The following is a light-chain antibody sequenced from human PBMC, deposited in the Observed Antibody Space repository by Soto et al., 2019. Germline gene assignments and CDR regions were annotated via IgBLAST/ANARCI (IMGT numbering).Light chain of an antibody. CDR3: CSYAGSYTVV. CDR2: GVT. V-gene: IGLV2-14*03. J-gene: IGLJ2*01. Sequence: QSALTQPTSVSGSPGQSITISCTGNHNDIGTYDYVSWYQQHPGRAPRLLIYGVTTRPSGISDRFSGSKSGNTASLTISGLQAEDEADYYCCSYAGSYTVVFGGGTKVTVL. CDR1: HNDIGTYDY.